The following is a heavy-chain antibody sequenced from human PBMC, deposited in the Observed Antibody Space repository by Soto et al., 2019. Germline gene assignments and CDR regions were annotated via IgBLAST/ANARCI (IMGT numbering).Heavy chain of an antibody. CDR1: GVTVNSGNYY. J-gene: IGHJ4*02. Sequence: SETLSLTCPVSGVTVNSGNYYWSWIRQTPGKGLEWIGYNYNPSLESRLTISIDTSKNQFSLRLASVTAADTAVYYCARTLPNRQLFDSWSQGILVTVSS. D-gene: IGHD1-1*01. CDR3: ARTLPNRQLFDS. V-gene: IGHV4-61*01.